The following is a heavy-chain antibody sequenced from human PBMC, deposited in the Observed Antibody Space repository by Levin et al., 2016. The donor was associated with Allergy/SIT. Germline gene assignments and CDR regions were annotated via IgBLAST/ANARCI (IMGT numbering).Heavy chain of an antibody. CDR2: INSDGSST. J-gene: IGHJ4*02. Sequence: WIRQPPGKGLVWVSRINSDGSSTSYADSVKGRFTISRDNAKNSLYLQMNSLRDEDTAVYYCARDHGSGWSPGGYWGQGTLVTVSS. V-gene: IGHV3-74*01. D-gene: IGHD6-19*01. CDR3: ARDHGSGWSPGGY.